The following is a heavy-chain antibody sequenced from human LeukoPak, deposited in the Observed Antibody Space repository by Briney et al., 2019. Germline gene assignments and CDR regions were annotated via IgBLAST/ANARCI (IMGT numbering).Heavy chain of an antibody. Sequence: PSETLSLTCTVSGGSISSTSYYWGWIRQPPGKGLEWIGSIYFSGSTYYNPSLKSRVTISVDTSKDQFSLKLSSVTAADTAVYYCARLTSPGYSSSWWSWGQGTLVTVSS. CDR1: GGSISSTSYY. D-gene: IGHD6-13*01. CDR2: IYFSGST. V-gene: IGHV4-39*01. J-gene: IGHJ4*02. CDR3: ARLTSPGYSSSWWS.